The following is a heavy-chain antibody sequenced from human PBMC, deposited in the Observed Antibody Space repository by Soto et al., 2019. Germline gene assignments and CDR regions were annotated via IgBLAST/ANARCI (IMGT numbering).Heavy chain of an antibody. Sequence: WGSLRLSCAAAGFTFSSHAMNWVRQAPGKGLEWVAVISFDGSNRYYADSQRGRLTISRDNSRNTLYLQMDNLRPDDTAIYYCARAHGPYYDSSYYGLARNYFDYWGQGTLVTVSS. V-gene: IGHV3-30*03. CDR3: ARAHGPYYDSSYYGLARNYFDY. CDR1: GFTFSSHA. CDR2: ISFDGSNR. J-gene: IGHJ4*02. D-gene: IGHD3-22*01.